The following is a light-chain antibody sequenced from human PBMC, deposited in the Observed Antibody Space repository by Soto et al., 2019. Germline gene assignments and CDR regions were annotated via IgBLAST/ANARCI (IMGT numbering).Light chain of an antibody. CDR1: QSISSW. J-gene: IGKJ5*01. Sequence: DIQMTQSPSTLSASVGDRVTITCRASQSISSWLAWYQQKPGKAPKLLIYAASTLQSGVPSRFSGSGSGTDFTLTISCLQSEDFATYYCQQHGQWPITFGQGTRLEIK. CDR2: AAS. V-gene: IGKV1-5*01. CDR3: QQHGQWPIT.